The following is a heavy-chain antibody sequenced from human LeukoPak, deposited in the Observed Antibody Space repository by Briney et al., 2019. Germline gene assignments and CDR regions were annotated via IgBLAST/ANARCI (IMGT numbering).Heavy chain of an antibody. D-gene: IGHD3-10*01. Sequence: SETLSLTCAVYGGSFSGYYWSWIRQPPGKGLEWIGEINHSGSTNYNPSLKSRVTISVDTSKNQFSLKLSSVTAADTAVYYCARVVRRGAFDIWGRGTMVTVSS. J-gene: IGHJ3*02. V-gene: IGHV4-34*01. CDR1: GGSFSGYY. CDR2: INHSGST. CDR3: ARVVRRGAFDI.